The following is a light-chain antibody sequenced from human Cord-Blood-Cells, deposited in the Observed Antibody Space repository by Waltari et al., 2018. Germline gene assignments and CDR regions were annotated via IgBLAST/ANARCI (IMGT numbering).Light chain of an antibody. CDR3: AAWDDSLNGPV. Sequence: QSVLTQPPSASGTPGQRVTISCSGSSSNIGSNTVNWYQQLPGTAPKLLISSNKQRASGVPDRFSGSKSGASASLAISGLQSEDEADYYCAAWDDSLNGPVFGGGTKLTVL. V-gene: IGLV1-44*01. CDR1: SSNIGSNT. CDR2: SNK. J-gene: IGLJ3*02.